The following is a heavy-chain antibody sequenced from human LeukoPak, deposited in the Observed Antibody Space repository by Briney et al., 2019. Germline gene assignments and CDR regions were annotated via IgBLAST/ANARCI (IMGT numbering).Heavy chain of an antibody. CDR3: ARSPDYGDYFDY. V-gene: IGHV4-39*07. CDR2: IYYSGST. D-gene: IGHD4-17*01. Sequence: SETLSLTCTVSGGSISSSSYYWGWIRQPPGKGLEWIGSIYYSGSTYYNPSLKSRVTISVDTSKNRFSLKLSSVTAADTAVYYCARSPDYGDYFDYWGQGTLVTVSS. CDR1: GGSISSSSYY. J-gene: IGHJ4*02.